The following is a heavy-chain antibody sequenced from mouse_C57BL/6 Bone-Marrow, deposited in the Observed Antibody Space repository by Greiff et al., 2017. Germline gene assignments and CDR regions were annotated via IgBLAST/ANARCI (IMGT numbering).Heavy chain of an antibody. Sequence: QVQLQQSGAELVRPGASVTLSCKASGYTFTDYEMHWVKQTPVHGLAWIGAIDPETGGTAYNQKFKGKAILTADKSSSTAYMELRSLTSEDSAVYYCTRSPVYYGSSYDAMDYWGQGTSGTVSS. V-gene: IGHV1-15*01. J-gene: IGHJ4*01. CDR1: GYTFTDYE. CDR3: TRSPVYYGSSYDAMDY. CDR2: IDPETGGT. D-gene: IGHD1-1*01.